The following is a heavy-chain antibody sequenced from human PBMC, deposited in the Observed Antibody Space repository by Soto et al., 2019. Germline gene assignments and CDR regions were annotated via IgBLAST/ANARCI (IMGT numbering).Heavy chain of an antibody. J-gene: IGHJ3*02. CDR3: TTVKCTNGVCSLHPFPQITDAFDI. CDR2: IKSKTDGGTT. Sequence: GGSLRLSCAAPGFTFSNAWMSWVRQAPGKGLEWVGRIKSKTDGGTTDYAAPVKGRFTISRDDSKNTLYLQMNSLKTEDTAVYYCTTVKCTNGVCSLHPFPQITDAFDIWGQGTMVTVSS. V-gene: IGHV3-15*01. CDR1: GFTFSNAW. D-gene: IGHD2-8*01.